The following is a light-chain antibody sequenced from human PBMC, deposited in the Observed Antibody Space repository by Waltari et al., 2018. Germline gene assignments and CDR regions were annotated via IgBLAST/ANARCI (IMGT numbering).Light chain of an antibody. CDR1: TLGDKY. J-gene: IGLJ2*01. V-gene: IGLV3-1*01. CDR2: QDS. Sequence: SYELPQPPSVSVSPGQTARTTCHGDTLGDKYACWYQQKPGQSPGLVIYQDSKRPSGIPERFAGSNSGNTATLTISGTQAMDEADYYCQAWDSSTVVFGGGTKLTVL. CDR3: QAWDSSTVV.